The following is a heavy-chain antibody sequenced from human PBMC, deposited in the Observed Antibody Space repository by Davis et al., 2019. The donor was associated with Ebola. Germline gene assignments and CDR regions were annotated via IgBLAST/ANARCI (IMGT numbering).Heavy chain of an antibody. CDR2: IYHSGST. J-gene: IGHJ4*02. CDR1: GGSISSGGYS. V-gene: IGHV4-30-2*02. CDR3: ARWNYDSGGYYLGY. D-gene: IGHD3-22*01. Sequence: LRLSCAVSGGSISSGGYSWSWIRQPPGKGLEWIGYIYHSGSTYYNPSLKSRVTISVDTSKNQFSLKLSSVTAADTAVYYCARWNYDSGGYYLGYWGQGTLVTVSS.